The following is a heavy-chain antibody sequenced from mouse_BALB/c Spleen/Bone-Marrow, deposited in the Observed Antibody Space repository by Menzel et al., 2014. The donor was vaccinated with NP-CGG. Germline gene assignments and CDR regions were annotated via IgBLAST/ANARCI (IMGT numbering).Heavy chain of an antibody. D-gene: IGHD2-10*01. J-gene: IGHJ4*01. Sequence: QVQLQQSGAELVKPGASVKLSCKASGYTFTSYYLYWVKQRPGQGLEWIGEINPSNGGTNFNERFKNKASLTVDKSSSTAYMQLNSLTSEDSAVYYCTSRSLLSDYYSMDYWGQGTSVTVSS. CDR1: GYTFTSYY. CDR3: TSRSLLSDYYSMDY. CDR2: INPSNGGT. V-gene: IGHV1S16*01.